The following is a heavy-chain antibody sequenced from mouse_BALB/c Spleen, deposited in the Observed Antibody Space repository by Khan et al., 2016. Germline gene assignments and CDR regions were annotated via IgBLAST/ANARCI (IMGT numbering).Heavy chain of an antibody. V-gene: IGHV3-2*02. Sequence: QLEESGPGLVKPSQSLSLTCTVTGYSITSDYAWNWIRQFPGNKLEWMGYISYSGSTSYNPSLQSRISITRDTSKNQFFLQLNSVTTEDTATYYCARALGMDYCGQGTSVTVSS. CDR1: GYSITSDYA. J-gene: IGHJ4*01. CDR3: ARALGMDY. D-gene: IGHD3-3*01. CDR2: ISYSGST.